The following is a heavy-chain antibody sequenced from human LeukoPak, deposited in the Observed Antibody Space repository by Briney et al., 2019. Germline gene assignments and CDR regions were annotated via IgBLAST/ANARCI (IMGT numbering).Heavy chain of an antibody. Sequence: ASVKVSCKASGSMFTSYGISWVRQAPGQGLEWMGWISTNKGNTNYAQRLQVRVTMTTDTSTSTAYMELRSLRSDDTAIYYCVRDIQRRFDPWGQGTLGTVSS. CDR2: ISTNKGNT. V-gene: IGHV1-18*01. J-gene: IGHJ5*02. CDR3: VRDIQRRFDP. CDR1: GSMFTSYG.